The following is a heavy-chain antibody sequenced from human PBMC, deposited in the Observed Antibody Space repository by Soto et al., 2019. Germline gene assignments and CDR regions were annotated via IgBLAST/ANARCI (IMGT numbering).Heavy chain of an antibody. V-gene: IGHV4-4*02. D-gene: IGHD4-17*01. CDR1: GGSLSSSNW. J-gene: IGHJ3*02. CDR3: ARDPSHEYGGNPDAYDI. Sequence: SETLSLTCAVSGGSLSSSNWWTWVRQPPGGGLEWIGEIHHGGSTNYNPSLNSRVTISVEKSKNQFSLRLRSVTAADTAVYYCARDPSHEYGGNPDAYDIWGQGTMVTVSS. CDR2: IHHGGST.